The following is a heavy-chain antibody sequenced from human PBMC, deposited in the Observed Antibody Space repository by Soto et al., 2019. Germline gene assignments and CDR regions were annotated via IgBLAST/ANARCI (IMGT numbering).Heavy chain of an antibody. V-gene: IGHV4-4*02. CDR3: ARDKANVGGYNQFDP. Sequence: SETLSLTCAVSGASIRGSKWWSWVRQPPGKGLEWIGDIYHSGTTNYNPSLKSRVTMSVDKSKNQFSLNLTSVTAADTAVYYCARDKANVGGYNQFDPWGPGTLVTVS. CDR1: GASIRGSKW. J-gene: IGHJ5*02. D-gene: IGHD3-16*01. CDR2: IYHSGTT.